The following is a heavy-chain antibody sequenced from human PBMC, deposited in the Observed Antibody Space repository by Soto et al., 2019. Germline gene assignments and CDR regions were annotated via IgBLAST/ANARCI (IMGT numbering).Heavy chain of an antibody. V-gene: IGHV3-74*02. CDR1: GFTFSSYW. CDR3: VGPYSRSWWLLDY. D-gene: IGHD6-13*01. J-gene: IGHJ4*02. Sequence: EVQLVESGGGLVQPGGSLRLSCAASGFTFSSYWMSWVRQAPGKGLEWVSRISSDGSRTSYADSVRGRFTISRDNAKNTLYLQMSSLRAEDTAVYYCVGPYSRSWWLLDYWGQGTLVTVSS. CDR2: ISSDGSRT.